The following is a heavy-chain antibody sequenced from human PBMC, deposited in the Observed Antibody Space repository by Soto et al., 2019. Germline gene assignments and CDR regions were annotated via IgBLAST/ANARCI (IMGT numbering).Heavy chain of an antibody. J-gene: IGHJ4*02. CDR3: STSGYGGFDY. D-gene: IGHD5-12*01. CDR2: IKSKNDGGTL. V-gene: IGHV3-15*07. Sequence: GGSLRLSCVASGFDFTTTWMNWVRLAPGKGLEWVARIKSKNDGGTLDYASPVKGRFTISRDDSKKTSYLQMNSLKTEDTAIYYCSTSGYGGFDYWGQGVLVTVS. CDR1: GFDFTTTW.